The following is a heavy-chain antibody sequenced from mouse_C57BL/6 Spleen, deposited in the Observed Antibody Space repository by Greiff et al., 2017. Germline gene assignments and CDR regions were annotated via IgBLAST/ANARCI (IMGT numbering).Heavy chain of an antibody. CDR2: IHPNSGST. J-gene: IGHJ2*01. Sequence: QVQLQQPGAELVKPGASVKLSCKASGYTFTSYWMHWVKQRPGQGLEWIGMIHPNSGSTNYNEKLKSKATLTVDKSSSTAYMQLSSMTSEDSAVYYCAREDDGYYETVLFDYWGQGTTLTVSS. CDR3: AREDDGYYETVLFDY. D-gene: IGHD2-3*01. CDR1: GYTFTSYW. V-gene: IGHV1-64*01.